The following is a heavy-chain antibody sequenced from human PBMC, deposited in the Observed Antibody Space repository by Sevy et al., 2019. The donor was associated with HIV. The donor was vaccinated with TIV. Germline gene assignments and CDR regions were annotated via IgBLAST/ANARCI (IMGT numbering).Heavy chain of an antibody. Sequence: SETLSLTCSVSGGSISSYFWTWVRQSPGKGLDWFGNIYFTGNTDSSPSLKSRVTLSLVTSKSHFSLILNSVTAADTAVYYCARDSTTRPGVLDYWGQGTLVTVSS. CDR3: ARDSTTRPGVLDY. CDR1: GGSISSYF. CDR2: IYFTGNT. J-gene: IGHJ4*02. V-gene: IGHV4-59*01. D-gene: IGHD1-1*01.